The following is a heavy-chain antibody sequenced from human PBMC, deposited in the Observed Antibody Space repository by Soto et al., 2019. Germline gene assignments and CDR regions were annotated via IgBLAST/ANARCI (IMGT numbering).Heavy chain of an antibody. J-gene: IGHJ3*02. D-gene: IGHD3-22*01. CDR2: INPNSGGT. V-gene: IGHV1-2*02. Sequence: GASAQVSCTSSGYTFNVDYMHWGRHAPGQGLEWMGWINPNSGGTNYAQKFQGRVTMTRDTSISTAYMELSRLRSADTAVYYCARGYYDSSGYYSDAFDIWGQGTMVTVSS. CDR3: ARGYYDSSGYYSDAFDI. CDR1: GYTFNVDY.